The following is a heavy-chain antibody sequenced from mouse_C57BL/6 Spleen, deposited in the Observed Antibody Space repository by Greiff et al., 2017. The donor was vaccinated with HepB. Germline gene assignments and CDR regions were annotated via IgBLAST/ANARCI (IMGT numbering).Heavy chain of an antibody. CDR3: AREDYGSGGNYFDY. CDR2: LNPSIGYT. D-gene: IGHD1-1*01. Sequence: QVQLKESGAELAKPGASVKLSCKASGYTFTSYWMHWVKQRPGQGLEWIGYLNPSIGYTKYNQKFKDKATLTADKSSSTAYMQLSSLTYEDSAVYYCAREDYGSGGNYFDYWGQGTTLTVSS. CDR1: GYTFTSYW. J-gene: IGHJ2*01. V-gene: IGHV1-7*01.